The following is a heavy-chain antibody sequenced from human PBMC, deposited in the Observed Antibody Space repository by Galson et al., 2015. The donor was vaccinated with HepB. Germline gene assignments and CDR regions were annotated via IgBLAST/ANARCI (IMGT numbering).Heavy chain of an antibody. V-gene: IGHV3-30*18. CDR1: GFTFSSYG. CDR3: AKDTGDGGDSGSYDAFDI. CDR2: ISYDGSNK. Sequence: SLRLSCAASGFTFSSYGMHWVRQAPGKGLEWVAVISYDGSNKYYADSVKGRFTISRDNSKNTLYLQMNSLRAEDTAVYYCAKDTGDGGDSGSYDAFDIWGQGTMVTVSS. J-gene: IGHJ3*02. D-gene: IGHD1-26*01.